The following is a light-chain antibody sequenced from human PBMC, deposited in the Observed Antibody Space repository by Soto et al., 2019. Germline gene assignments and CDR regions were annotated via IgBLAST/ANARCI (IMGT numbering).Light chain of an antibody. CDR1: SSDVGAYNY. CDR3: CSFAGTYMV. J-gene: IGLJ3*02. V-gene: IGLV2-11*01. CDR2: DVS. Sequence: QSALTQPRSVSESPGQSVTISCTGTSSDVGAYNYVSWYQQHPGKVPKLMIYDVSKRPSGVPDRFSGSKSGKTASLTISGLQAEDEADYYCCSFAGTYMVFGGGTKLTVL.